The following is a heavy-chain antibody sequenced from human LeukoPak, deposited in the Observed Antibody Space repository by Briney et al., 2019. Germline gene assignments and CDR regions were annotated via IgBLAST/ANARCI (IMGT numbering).Heavy chain of an antibody. V-gene: IGHV3-21*01. CDR1: GFTFSSYS. CDR3: ATPVGARVDY. CDR2: ITSSSTYI. Sequence: GGSLRLSCAASGFTFSSYSMNWVRQAPGKGLEWVSSITSSSTYISHADSVKGRFTISRDNAKNSLYLQMSSLRAEDTAVYYCATPVGARVDYWGQGTLVTVSS. J-gene: IGHJ4*02. D-gene: IGHD1-26*01.